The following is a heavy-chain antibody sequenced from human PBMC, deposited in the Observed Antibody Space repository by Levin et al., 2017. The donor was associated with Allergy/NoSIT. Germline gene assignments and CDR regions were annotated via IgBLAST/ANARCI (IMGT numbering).Heavy chain of an antibody. CDR1: GGSISSYY. D-gene: IGHD6-19*01. Sequence: SETLSLTCTVSGGSISSYYWSWIRQPPGEGLEWIGYIYYSGSTNHNPSLKSRVTISVDTSKNQFSLKLSSVTAADTAVYYCARALATEVAGTLLFDYWGQGTLVTVSS. J-gene: IGHJ4*02. CDR3: ARALATEVAGTLLFDY. CDR2: IYYSGST. V-gene: IGHV4-59*01.